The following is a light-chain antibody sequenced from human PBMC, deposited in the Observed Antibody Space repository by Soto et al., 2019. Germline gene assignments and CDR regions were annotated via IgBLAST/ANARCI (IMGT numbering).Light chain of an antibody. Sequence: QSALTQPASVSGSPGQSITISCTGTSSDVGGYDYVSWYQLHPGKAPKLMVFEVSNRPSGVSYRFSGSKSGNTASLTISGLQAEDEADYYCSAWDDSLHVWLFGGGTKLTVL. CDR3: SAWDDSLHVWL. V-gene: IGLV2-14*01. J-gene: IGLJ3*02. CDR2: EVS. CDR1: SSDVGGYDY.